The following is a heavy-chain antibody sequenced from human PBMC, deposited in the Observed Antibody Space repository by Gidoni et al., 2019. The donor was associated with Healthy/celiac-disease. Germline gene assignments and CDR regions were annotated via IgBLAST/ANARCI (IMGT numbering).Heavy chain of an antibody. Sequence: QVHLQPWGAGLSKPSEPLSLTCAVYGGSFSGHYWRWIRQPPGKGLEWIGEINHSGSTNYNPSLKSRVTISVDTSKNQFSLKLSSVTAADTAVYYCARGAGYSSGWFRSGAYYYGMDVWGQGTTVTVSS. D-gene: IGHD6-19*01. J-gene: IGHJ6*02. CDR3: ARGAGYSSGWFRSGAYYYGMDV. CDR2: INHSGST. V-gene: IGHV4-34*01. CDR1: GGSFSGHY.